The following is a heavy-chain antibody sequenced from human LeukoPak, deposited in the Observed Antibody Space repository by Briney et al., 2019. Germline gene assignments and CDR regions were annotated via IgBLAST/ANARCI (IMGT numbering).Heavy chain of an antibody. CDR2: IYYSGST. Sequence: PSETLCLSCTVSGGSISSYYWSWIRQPPGKGLEWIGYIYYSGSTNYNPSLKSRVTISVDTSKNQFSLKLSSVTAADTAVYYCARGGASDVDYWGGGGMVSVSS. CDR3: ARGGASDVDY. CDR1: GGSISSYY. J-gene: IGHJ4*02. V-gene: IGHV4-59*01.